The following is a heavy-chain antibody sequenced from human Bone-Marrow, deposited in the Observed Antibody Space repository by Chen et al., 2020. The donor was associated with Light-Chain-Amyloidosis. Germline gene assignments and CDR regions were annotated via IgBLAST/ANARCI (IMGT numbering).Heavy chain of an antibody. Sequence: VRLLESGGGVVRPGGPLRLSCAASGFFVTTYGFQWVRPAPGKGLEWVAFIRFDGSDKYYVDSVKGRFTISRDDSKNTVYLQMSRLRVEDTAMYYCAQLYSYGRPFNHWGQGTLVSVSS. V-gene: IGHV3-30*02. CDR2: IRFDGSDK. CDR3: AQLYSYGRPFNH. J-gene: IGHJ4*02. D-gene: IGHD5-18*01. CDR1: GFFVTTYG.